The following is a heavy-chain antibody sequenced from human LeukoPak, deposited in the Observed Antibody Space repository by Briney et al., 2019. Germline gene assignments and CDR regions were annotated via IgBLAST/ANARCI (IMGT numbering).Heavy chain of an antibody. CDR2: ISAAGGSA. D-gene: IGHD2-21*02. CDR3: AKDLLFPTFGSDS. V-gene: IGHV3-23*01. J-gene: IGHJ4*02. CDR1: GFTFSTYA. Sequence: GGSLRLSCAASGFTFSTYAMSWVRQAPGKGLEWVSAISAAGGSAYYADSEKGRFTVSRDNSKNTLYLQMNSLRAEDTALYYCAKDLLFPTFGSDSWRQGTLVTVSS.